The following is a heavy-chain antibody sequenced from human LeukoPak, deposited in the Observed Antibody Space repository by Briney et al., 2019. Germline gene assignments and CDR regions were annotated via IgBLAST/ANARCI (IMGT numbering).Heavy chain of an antibody. CDR3: AKSYFDYSTYYSYYFNL. CDR1: GGSISGGY. CDR2: VYTSGST. Sequence: PSETLSLTCTVSGGSISGGYWSWIRQPPGRGLEWIGYVYTSGSTNYNPSLKSRVTISVDTSKSQFALKLSSVTAADAAVYYCAKSYFDYSTYYSYYFNLWGQGALVTVSS. J-gene: IGHJ4*02. D-gene: IGHD4-11*01. V-gene: IGHV4-4*09.